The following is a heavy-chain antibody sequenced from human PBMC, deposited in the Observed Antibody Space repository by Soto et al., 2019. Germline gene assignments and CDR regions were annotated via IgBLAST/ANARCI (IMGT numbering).Heavy chain of an antibody. V-gene: IGHV1-69*02. J-gene: IGHJ6*02. CDR2: IIPILGIA. CDR3: ARSPLVYCSGGSCLLYYYDYGMDV. CDR1: GGTFSSYT. Sequence: QVQLVQSGAEVKKPGSSVKVSCKASGGTFSSYTISWVRQAPGQGLEWMGRIIPILGIANYAQKFQGRVTITADNTTSTADMELSSLRSEDTAVYYCARSPLVYCSGGSCLLYYYDYGMDVSGQGTTVTVSS. D-gene: IGHD2-15*01.